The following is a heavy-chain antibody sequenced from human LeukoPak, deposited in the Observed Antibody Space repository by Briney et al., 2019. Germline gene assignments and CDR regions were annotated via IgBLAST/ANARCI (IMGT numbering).Heavy chain of an antibody. CDR2: IYHSGGT. CDR1: GGSVSGGGYS. D-gene: IGHD3-16*01. V-gene: IGHV4-30-2*01. J-gene: IGHJ4*02. Sequence: PSQTLSLTCAVSGGSVSGGGYSWSWIRQPPGKGLEWNGYIYHSGGTYYNPSLKSRVTISVDGSKNQFSLKLTSVSAADTAVYYCARVSSGGYFDDWGQGTLVSVSS. CDR3: ARVSSGGYFDD.